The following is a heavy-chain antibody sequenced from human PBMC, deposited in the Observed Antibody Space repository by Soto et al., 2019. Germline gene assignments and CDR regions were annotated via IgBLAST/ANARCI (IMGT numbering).Heavy chain of an antibody. D-gene: IGHD6-6*01. V-gene: IGHV4-30-4*01. J-gene: IGHJ4*02. Sequence: QVQLQESGPGLVKPSQTLSLTCTVSGGSIDNYEYYWTWIRQPPGKGLEWVGYIYYSGRTNYNPSLNSRLTISLDTSKNQSSLRLTSVSAADTAMYYCARDRSTSPDYFDFWGQGTLVTVSS. CDR3: ARDRSTSPDYFDF. CDR1: GGSIDNYEYY. CDR2: IYYSGRT.